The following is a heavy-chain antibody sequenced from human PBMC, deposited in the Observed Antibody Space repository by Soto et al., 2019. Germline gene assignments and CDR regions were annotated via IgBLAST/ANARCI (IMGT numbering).Heavy chain of an antibody. J-gene: IGHJ5*02. CDR3: AIASLYYDILTGYSGWFDP. CDR2: IIPILGIA. Sequence: SVKVSCKASGGTFSSYTISWVRQAPGQGLEWMGRIIPILGIANYAQKFQGRVTITADKSTSTAYMELSSLRSEDTAVYYCAIASLYYDILTGYSGWFDPWGQGTLVTVSS. V-gene: IGHV1-69*02. D-gene: IGHD3-9*01. CDR1: GGTFSSYT.